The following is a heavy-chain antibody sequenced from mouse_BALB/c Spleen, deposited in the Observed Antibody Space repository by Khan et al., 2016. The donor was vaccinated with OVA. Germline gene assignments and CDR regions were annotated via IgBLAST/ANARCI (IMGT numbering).Heavy chain of an antibody. J-gene: IGHJ1*01. CDR3: AICYDYETSYVDV. V-gene: IGHV1S132*01. CDR1: GYIFTSNW. D-gene: IGHD2-4*01. Sequence: QVQLQQSGAELVRPGASVKLSCKTSGYIFTSNWIHWIKQRSGQGLEWIARIYPGTGSTYYNEKFKGKATLTEDKSSSTAYMQLSSLKSEDSAVYFCAICYDYETSYVDVWGAGTTVTVSS. CDR2: IYPGTGST.